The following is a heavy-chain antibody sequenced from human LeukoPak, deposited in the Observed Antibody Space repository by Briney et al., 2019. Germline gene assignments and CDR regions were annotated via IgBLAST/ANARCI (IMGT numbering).Heavy chain of an antibody. D-gene: IGHD6-13*01. Sequence: ASVKVSCKASGYTFTSYDINWVRQATGQGLEWMGWMNPNSGNTGYAQKFQGRVTMTRNTSISTAYIELSSLRSEDTAVYYCARVGSDSSSWFTYFDYWGQGTLVTVSS. J-gene: IGHJ4*02. CDR1: GYTFTSYD. CDR2: MNPNSGNT. CDR3: ARVGSDSSSWFTYFDY. V-gene: IGHV1-8*01.